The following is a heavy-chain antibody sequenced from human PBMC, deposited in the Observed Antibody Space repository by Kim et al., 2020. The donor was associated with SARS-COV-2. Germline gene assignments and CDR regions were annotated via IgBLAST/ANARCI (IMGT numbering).Heavy chain of an antibody. CDR1: GFTVSSNY. CDR3: ARDVSGDYGDLGAFDM. D-gene: IGHD4-17*01. V-gene: IGHV3-53*04. Sequence: GGSLRLSCAASGFTVSSNYMSWVRQAPGKGLEWVSVIYSGGRAYYADSVKGRFTISRHNSKNTLYLQMNSLRTEDTAMYYCARDVSGDYGDLGAFDMWGQGTMVTVSS. CDR2: IYSGGRA. J-gene: IGHJ3*02.